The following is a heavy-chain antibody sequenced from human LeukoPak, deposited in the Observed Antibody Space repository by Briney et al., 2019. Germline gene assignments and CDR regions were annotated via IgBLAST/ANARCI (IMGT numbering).Heavy chain of an antibody. V-gene: IGHV3-74*01. CDR3: ARDVGTFDY. CDR1: GFTFSSYW. D-gene: IGHD1-26*01. CDR2: INSDGRST. J-gene: IGHJ4*02. Sequence: GGSLRLSCAASGFTFSSYWMHWVRQAPGKGLVWVSRINSDGRSTNYADSVKGRFTISRDNSKNTLCLQMNSLRAEGTAVYYCARDVGTFDYWGQGTLVTVSS.